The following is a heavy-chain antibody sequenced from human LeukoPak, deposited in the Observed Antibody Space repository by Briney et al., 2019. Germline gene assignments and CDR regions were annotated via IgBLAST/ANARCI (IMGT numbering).Heavy chain of an antibody. V-gene: IGHV4-31*03. Sequence: SETLTLTCTVSGGSISSGGYYWSWIRQYPGQGLEWIGYIYYSGNTYFNPYLKGRVTISVDTSKNQFSLKLSSVTAADTAVYYCARGGYYFYYGMDVWGKGTTVTVSS. CDR2: IYYSGNT. J-gene: IGHJ6*04. CDR1: GGSISSGGYY. CDR3: ARGGYYFYYGMDV.